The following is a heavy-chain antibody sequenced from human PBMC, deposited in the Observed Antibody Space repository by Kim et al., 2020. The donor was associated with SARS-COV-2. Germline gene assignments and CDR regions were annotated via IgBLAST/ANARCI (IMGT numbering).Heavy chain of an antibody. CDR3: ARVELYYDFWSGRMGSFDY. J-gene: IGHJ4*02. Sequence: ASVKVSCKASGYTFTSYDINWVRQATGQGLEWMGWMNPNSGNTGYAQKFQGRVTMTRNTSISTAYMELSSLRSEDTAVYYCARVELYYDFWSGRMGSFDYWGQGTLVTVSS. CDR2: MNPNSGNT. CDR1: GYTFTSYD. V-gene: IGHV1-8*01. D-gene: IGHD3-3*01.